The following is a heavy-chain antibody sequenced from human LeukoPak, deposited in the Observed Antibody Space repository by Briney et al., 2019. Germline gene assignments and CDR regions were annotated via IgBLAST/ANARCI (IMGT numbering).Heavy chain of an antibody. D-gene: IGHD2-21*01. Sequence: GGSLRLSCAASGFTFSTSSMNWVRQAPGKGLEWVSYIGYSSDYIQYADSVRGRFTSSRDNADNRLYLQMDSLRAEDTAVYYCTRDFWPFGHCGTSDCDGGQGPLVTVS. J-gene: IGHJ1*01. V-gene: IGHV3-21*05. CDR1: GFTFSTSS. CDR3: TRDFWPFGHCGTSDCD. CDR2: IGYSSDYI.